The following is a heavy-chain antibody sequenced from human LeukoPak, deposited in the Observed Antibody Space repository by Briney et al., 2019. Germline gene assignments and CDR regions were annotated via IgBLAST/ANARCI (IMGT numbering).Heavy chain of an antibody. V-gene: IGHV3-23*01. J-gene: IGHJ3*02. CDR1: GLTFSSYA. CDR2: ISGSGGST. CDR3: AKVRQWLDRDAFDI. D-gene: IGHD6-19*01. Sequence: GGSLRLSCAASGLTFSSYAMSWVRQAPGKGLEWVSTISGSGGSTDYADSVKGRFTISRDNSKNTLYLQMNSLRAEDTAVYYCAKVRQWLDRDAFDIWGQGTMVTVSS.